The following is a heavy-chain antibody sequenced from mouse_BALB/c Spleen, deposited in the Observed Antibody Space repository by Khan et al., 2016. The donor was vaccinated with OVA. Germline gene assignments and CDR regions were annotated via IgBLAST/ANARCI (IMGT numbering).Heavy chain of an antibody. CDR3: TRHGYVAWFTY. J-gene: IGHJ3*01. D-gene: IGHD2-2*01. V-gene: IGHV1S135*01. Sequence: QLQQSGPELMKPGASVKISCKASGYSFTSYYLHWVMQSHGESLEWIGYVDPFSGGTTYNQKFKGKATLTVDKSSSKAYMHLSNLTSEDSAVYYCTRHGYVAWFTYWGQGTLVTVSA. CDR1: GYSFTSYY. CDR2: VDPFSGGT.